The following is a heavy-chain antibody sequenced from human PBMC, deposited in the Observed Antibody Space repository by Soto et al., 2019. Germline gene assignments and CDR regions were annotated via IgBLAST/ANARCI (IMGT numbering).Heavy chain of an antibody. Sequence: LRLSFAVSGXNVRSYWMSWVRQAPGKGLEWVASIKEDGSEIYYLQSVRGRFAISRDSAGNALQLAMNYLSAEDTATYFCARDIGFDYVNWGQGTLVTVS. V-gene: IGHV3-7*01. CDR2: IKEDGSEI. D-gene: IGHD3-16*01. CDR1: GXNVRSYW. CDR3: ARDIGFDYVN. J-gene: IGHJ4*02.